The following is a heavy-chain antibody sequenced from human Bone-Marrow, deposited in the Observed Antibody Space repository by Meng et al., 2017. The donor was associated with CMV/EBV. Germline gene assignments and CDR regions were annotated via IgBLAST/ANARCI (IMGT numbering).Heavy chain of an antibody. D-gene: IGHD2-2*01. CDR3: ARRQPAAGLNYYQYFGMDG. CDR1: GYTCTTYY. Sequence: ASVKVSCKASGYTCTTYYIHWVRQAPGQGLEWMGIINPSGGSTSDAQTFQGRVTMTRDTSPSTVSMDLSSLRSDDTDVYYCARRQPAAGLNYYQYFGMDGWGQGTTVTVSS. CDR2: INPSGGST. V-gene: IGHV1-46*01. J-gene: IGHJ6*02.